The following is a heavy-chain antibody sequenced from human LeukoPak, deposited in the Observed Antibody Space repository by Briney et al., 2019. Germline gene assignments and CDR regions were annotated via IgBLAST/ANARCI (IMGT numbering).Heavy chain of an antibody. CDR3: ARGRAYDY. CDR2: INHSGST. D-gene: IGHD1-26*01. V-gene: IGHV4-34*01. J-gene: IGHJ4*02. Sequence: PSETLSLTCAVYGGSISGYYWTWIRQPPGKRLEWIGEINHSGSTNYNPSLKSRVTISVDTSKNQFSLKLSSVTAADTAVYYCARGRAYDYWGQGTLVTVSS. CDR1: GGSISGYY.